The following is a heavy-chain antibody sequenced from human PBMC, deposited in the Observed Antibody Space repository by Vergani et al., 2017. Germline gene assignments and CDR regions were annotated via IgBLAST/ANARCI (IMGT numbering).Heavy chain of an antibody. CDR1: GFTFRSYA. CDR2: ISGSGGST. CDR3: ARIDVMEWLFDY. V-gene: IGHV3-23*01. D-gene: IGHD3-3*01. J-gene: IGHJ4*02. Sequence: EVQLLESGGGLVQPGGSLRLSCAASGFTFRSYAMSWVRQAPGKGLEWVSAISGSGGSTYYADSVKGRFTISRHNSKNTLYLQMNSLRAEDTAVYYCARIDVMEWLFDYWGQGTLVTVSS.